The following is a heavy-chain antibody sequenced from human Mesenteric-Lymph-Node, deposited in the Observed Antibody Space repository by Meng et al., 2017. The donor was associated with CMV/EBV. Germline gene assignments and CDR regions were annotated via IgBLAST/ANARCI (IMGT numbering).Heavy chain of an antibody. J-gene: IGHJ4*01. CDR1: GYTFTGYY. CDR2: IVPNRDSR. Sequence: ASVKVSCKASGYTFTGYYMHWVRQAAGQGLEWMGWIVPNRDSRGYAQKFQGRITLTRDTSISTAYMELNNLKPEDTAMYYCTRSLRGNGYLREKTPGYWGQRTLVTVSS. CDR3: TRSLRGNGYLREKTPGY. V-gene: IGHV1-8*02. D-gene: IGHD5-24*01.